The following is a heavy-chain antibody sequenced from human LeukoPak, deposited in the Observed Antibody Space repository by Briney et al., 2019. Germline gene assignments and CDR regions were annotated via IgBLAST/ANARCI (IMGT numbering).Heavy chain of an antibody. CDR2: ISYDGSNK. V-gene: IGHV3-30*18. CDR3: AKDLGSSGRPKGFDY. J-gene: IGHJ4*02. CDR1: GFTFNSYD. D-gene: IGHD6-19*01. Sequence: GGSLRLSCAASGFTFNSYDMHWVRQAPGRGLEWVAVISYDGSNKYYADSVTRRFTITRDNSKSTLYPQMNSLRAEDTAAYYCAKDLGSSGRPKGFDYWGQGTLVTVSS.